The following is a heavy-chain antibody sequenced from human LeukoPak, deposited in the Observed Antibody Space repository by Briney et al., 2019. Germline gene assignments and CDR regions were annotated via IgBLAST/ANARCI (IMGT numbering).Heavy chain of an antibody. CDR1: GLTLSRSW. CDR3: AKDWKAYSSPGRWFDP. CDR2: IKQDGSEK. Sequence: HPGGSLRLSCAGSGLTLSRSWMSWVRQAPGKGLEWVANIKQDGSEKYYVDSVKGRFTISRDNAKNTLYLQMNSLRAEDTAVYYCAKDWKAYSSPGRWFDPWGQGTLVTVSS. J-gene: IGHJ5*02. V-gene: IGHV3-7*01. D-gene: IGHD6-13*01.